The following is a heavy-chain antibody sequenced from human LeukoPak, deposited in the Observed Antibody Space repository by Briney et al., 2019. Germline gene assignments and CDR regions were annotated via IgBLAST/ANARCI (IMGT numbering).Heavy chain of an antibody. V-gene: IGHV1-2*02. D-gene: IGHD6-13*01. Sequence: ASVTVSCKASGYTFTDYYLHWVRQAPGQGLEWMGWINPNSGGTNYAQKFQGRVTMTRDTSISTAYMELSRLRSDDTAVYYCAREDRVNPIAAAGTYYYYGMDVWGQGTTVTVSS. J-gene: IGHJ6*02. CDR1: GYTFTDYY. CDR3: AREDRVNPIAAAGTYYYYGMDV. CDR2: INPNSGGT.